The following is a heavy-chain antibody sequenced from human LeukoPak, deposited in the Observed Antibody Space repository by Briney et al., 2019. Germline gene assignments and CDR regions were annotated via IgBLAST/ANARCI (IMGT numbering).Heavy chain of an antibody. CDR1: GGSISGYY. Sequence: SETLSLTCTVSGGSISGYYWSWIRQPPGKGLEWIGEINHSGSTNYNPSLKSRVTISVDTSKNQFSLKLSSVTAADTAVYYCARRQVARRDGYNYESCFDYWGQGTLVTVSS. CDR3: ARRQVARRDGYNYESCFDY. V-gene: IGHV4-34*01. J-gene: IGHJ4*02. D-gene: IGHD5-24*01. CDR2: INHSGST.